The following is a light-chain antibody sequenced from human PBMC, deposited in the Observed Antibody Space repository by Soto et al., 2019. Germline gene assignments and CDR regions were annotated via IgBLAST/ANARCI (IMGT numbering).Light chain of an antibody. Sequence: LTQPASVSGSPGQSITISCTGTSSDVGAYNYDSWYQQYPGEAPKVIIYDVSHRPAGVFNRFSGSKSGNTASLTISGLQTQDEADYYCSSYTSATTYVFGTGTKVTV. J-gene: IGLJ1*01. CDR1: SSDVGAYNY. CDR3: SSYTSATTYV. CDR2: DVS. V-gene: IGLV2-14*01.